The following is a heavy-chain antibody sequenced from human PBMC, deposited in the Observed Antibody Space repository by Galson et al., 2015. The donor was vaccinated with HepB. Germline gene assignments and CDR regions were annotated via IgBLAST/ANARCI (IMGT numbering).Heavy chain of an antibody. D-gene: IGHD6-13*01. CDR3: TSGRRAAAGGAYYYYYMDV. Sequence: SLRLSRAASGFTFSGSAMHWVRQASGKGLEWVGRIRSKANSYATAYAASVKGRFTISRDDSKNTAYLQMNSLKTEDTAVYYCTSGRRAAAGGAYYYYYMDVWGKGTTVTVSS. CDR2: IRSKANSYAT. J-gene: IGHJ6*03. CDR1: GFTFSGSA. V-gene: IGHV3-73*01.